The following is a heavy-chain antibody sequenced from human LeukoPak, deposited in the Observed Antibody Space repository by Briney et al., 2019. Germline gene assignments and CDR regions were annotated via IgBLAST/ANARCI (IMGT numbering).Heavy chain of an antibody. J-gene: IGHJ4*02. CDR3: ARGYDFWSGKGV. CDR2: INPNSGGT. CDR1: GYTFAGYY. D-gene: IGHD3-3*01. Sequence: ASVKVSCKASGYTFAGYYMHWVRQAPGQGLEWMGRINPNSGGTNYAQKFQGRVTMTRDTSISTAYMELSRLRSDDTAVYYCARGYDFWSGKGVWGQGTLATVSS. V-gene: IGHV1-2*06.